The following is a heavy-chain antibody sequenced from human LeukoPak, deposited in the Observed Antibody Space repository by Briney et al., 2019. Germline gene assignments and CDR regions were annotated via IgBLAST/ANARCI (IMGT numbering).Heavy chain of an antibody. CDR1: GYTFTGYY. CDR3: ARRLPRIAVAGTGGYYFDY. D-gene: IGHD6-19*01. CDR2: INPNSGGT. Sequence: SVKVSCKASGYTFTGYYMHWVRQAPGQGLEWMGWINPNSGGTNYAQRFQGRVTMTRDTSISTAYTELSRLRSDDTAVYYCARRLPRIAVAGTGGYYFDYWGQGTLVTVSS. V-gene: IGHV1-2*02. J-gene: IGHJ4*02.